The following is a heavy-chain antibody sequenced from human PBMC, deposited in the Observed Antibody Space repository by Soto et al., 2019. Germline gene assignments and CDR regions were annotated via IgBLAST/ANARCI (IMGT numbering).Heavy chain of an antibody. D-gene: IGHD3-10*01. CDR3: AKSMVRGKGYYYGLDV. CDR2: ISYDGSNK. V-gene: IGHV3-30*18. Sequence: QVQLVESGVGVVQPGRSLRLSCAASGFTFSHYAMYWVRQAPGKGLEWVALISYDGSNKYYADSVKGRFTISRDNSKNTLYLQMNSLRAEDTAVYYCAKSMVRGKGYYYGLDVWGQGTTVTVSS. J-gene: IGHJ6*02. CDR1: GFTFSHYA.